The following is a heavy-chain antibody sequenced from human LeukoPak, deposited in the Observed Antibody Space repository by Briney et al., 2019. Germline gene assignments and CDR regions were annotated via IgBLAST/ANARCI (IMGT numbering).Heavy chain of an antibody. Sequence: SETLSLTCTVSGGSISSYYWSWIRQPAGKGLEWIGRIYTSGSTNYNPSLKSRVTMSVDTSKSQFSLKLSSVTAADTAVYYCARSMYSSSRGYYYYMDVWGKGTTVTVSS. CDR1: GGSISSYY. J-gene: IGHJ6*03. CDR2: IYTSGST. CDR3: ARSMYSSSRGYYYYMDV. V-gene: IGHV4-4*07. D-gene: IGHD6-6*01.